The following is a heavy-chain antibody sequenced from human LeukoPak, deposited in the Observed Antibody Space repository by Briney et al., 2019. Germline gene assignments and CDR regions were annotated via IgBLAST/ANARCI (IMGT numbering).Heavy chain of an antibody. Sequence: GGSLRLSCAASGFSFSSYWMHWVRQAPGTGLVWVSRIKSDGSTTNYADFVKGRFTISRDNAKNTLYLQMNSLRDEDTAVYYCARISCCYAFDYWGQGTLVTVSS. CDR1: GFSFSSYW. CDR2: IKSDGSTT. V-gene: IGHV3-74*01. D-gene: IGHD2-2*01. CDR3: ARISCCYAFDY. J-gene: IGHJ4*02.